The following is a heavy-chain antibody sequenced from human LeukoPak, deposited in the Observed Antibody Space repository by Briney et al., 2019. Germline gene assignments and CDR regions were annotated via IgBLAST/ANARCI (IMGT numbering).Heavy chain of an antibody. J-gene: IGHJ6*03. V-gene: IGHV3-30*02. CDR2: IRYDGSNK. D-gene: IGHD4-17*01. CDR3: AKPLHTRDYGGSYYYMDV. Sequence: PGGSLRLSCAASGFTFSSYGLHWVRQGPGKGLEWVAFIRYDGSNKYYADSVKGRFTISRDNSKNTLYLQMNSLRAEHTAVYYCAKPLHTRDYGGSYYYMDVWGKGTTVSISS. CDR1: GFTFSSYG.